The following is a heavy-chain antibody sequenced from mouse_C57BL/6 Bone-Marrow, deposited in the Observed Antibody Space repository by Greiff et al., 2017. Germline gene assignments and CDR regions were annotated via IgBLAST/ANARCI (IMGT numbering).Heavy chain of an antibody. J-gene: IGHJ4*01. Sequence: DVKLVESGGGLVQPKGSLKLSCAASGFSFNTYAMNWVRQAPGKGLEWVARIRSKSNNYATYYADSVKDRFTISRDVSESMLYLQMNNLKTEDTAMYYCVRRDGYPYYSMDYWGQGTSVTVSS. D-gene: IGHD2-3*01. V-gene: IGHV10-1*01. CDR2: IRSKSNNYAT. CDR1: GFSFNTYA. CDR3: VRRDGYPYYSMDY.